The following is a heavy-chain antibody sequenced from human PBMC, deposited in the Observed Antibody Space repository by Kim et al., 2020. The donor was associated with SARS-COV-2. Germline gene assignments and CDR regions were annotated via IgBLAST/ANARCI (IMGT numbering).Heavy chain of an antibody. CDR2: ISSGSSYI. Sequence: GGSLRLSCAASGFTFSDYSMTWVRQTPGTGLEWVSFISSGSSYIYYADSMKGRFTISRDNAKNSLHLQMDSLGAEDTAVYYCARLGSGRAVRAMDVWGQGTTVPLS. V-gene: IGHV3-21*01. CDR3: ARLGSGRAVRAMDV. CDR1: GFTFSDYS. D-gene: IGHD6-19*01. J-gene: IGHJ6*02.